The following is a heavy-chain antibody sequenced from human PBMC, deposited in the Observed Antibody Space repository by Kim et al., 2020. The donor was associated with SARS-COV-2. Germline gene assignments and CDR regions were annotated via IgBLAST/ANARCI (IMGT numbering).Heavy chain of an antibody. CDR1: GASVSSDNYY. J-gene: IGHJ5*01. Sequence: SETLSLTCTVSGASVSSDNYYWTWIRQPPGEGLEWIGYMDYSGSTKYNPALRSRIAISVDTSKNQFSLKVNSVTAAATAVYYCVRWNTVYYGSASYNWFEYWGQGTLVTVSS. V-gene: IGHV4-61*01. CDR2: MDYSGST. D-gene: IGHD3-10*01. CDR3: VRWNTVYYGSASYNWFEY.